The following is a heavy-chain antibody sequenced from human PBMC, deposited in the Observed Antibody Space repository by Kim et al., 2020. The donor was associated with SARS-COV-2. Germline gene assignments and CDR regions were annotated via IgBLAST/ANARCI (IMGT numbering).Heavy chain of an antibody. J-gene: IGHJ3*02. CDR3: ARAFYDYVLGTYDIFDI. Sequence: SETLSLTCTVSGVSISSDDYYWYWIRQDPGKGPEWIGYIHSTGSTYYNPSLKSRVYISKDTAKNQFSLKLSSVTAADTAVYYCARAFYDYVLGTYDIFDIWGQGTMVTVSS. CDR1: GVSISSDDYY. D-gene: IGHD3-16*01. CDR2: IHSTGST. V-gene: IGHV4-31*03.